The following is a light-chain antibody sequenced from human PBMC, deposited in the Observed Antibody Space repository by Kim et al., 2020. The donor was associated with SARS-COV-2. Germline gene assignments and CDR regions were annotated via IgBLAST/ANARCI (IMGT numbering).Light chain of an antibody. CDR1: SLRSYY. J-gene: IGLJ3*02. Sequence: SSELTQDPAVSAALGQTVRITCQGDSLRSYYASWYQQKPGQATVLVIYGKNNRPSGIPDRFSGSSSGNTASLTITGAQAEDEADYYCNSRDSSGNHLEVF. CDR2: GKN. CDR3: NSRDSSGNHLEV. V-gene: IGLV3-19*01.